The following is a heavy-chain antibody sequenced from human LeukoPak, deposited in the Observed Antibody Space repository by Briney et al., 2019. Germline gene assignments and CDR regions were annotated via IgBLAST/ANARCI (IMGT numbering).Heavy chain of an antibody. V-gene: IGHV3-23*01. J-gene: IGHJ4*02. D-gene: IGHD1-26*01. Sequence: GGSLRLSCVAAGLTFTTYAMSWVRQAPGKGLEWVSGIGGSGGSTYYADSVKGRFTISRDNTKNTLYLQMNGLRAEDTAVYYCAPTIVGSTKNLDYWGQGTLVTVSS. CDR3: APTIVGSTKNLDY. CDR1: GLTFTTYA. CDR2: IGGSGGST.